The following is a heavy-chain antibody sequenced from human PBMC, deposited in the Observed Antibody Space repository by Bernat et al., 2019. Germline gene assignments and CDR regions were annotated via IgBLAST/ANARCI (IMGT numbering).Heavy chain of an antibody. V-gene: IGHV3-48*03. J-gene: IGHJ4*02. Sequence: EVQLVESGGGLVQPGGSLRLSCAASGFTFSSYEMNWVRQAPGKGLDWVSYISSSGSTIYYADSVKGRFTISRDNAKNSLYLQMNSLRAEDTAVYYCASLSTPQYYYGPGSYLDYWGQGTLVTVSS. CDR3: ASLSTPQYYYGPGSYLDY. CDR1: GFTFSSYE. CDR2: ISSSGSTI. D-gene: IGHD3-10*01.